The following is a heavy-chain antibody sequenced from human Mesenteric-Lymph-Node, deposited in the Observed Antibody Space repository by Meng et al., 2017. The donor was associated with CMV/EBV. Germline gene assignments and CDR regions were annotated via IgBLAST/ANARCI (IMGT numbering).Heavy chain of an antibody. CDR2: ISYDGSNK. D-gene: IGHD3-10*01. Sequence: GESLKISCAASGFTFSSYAMHWVRQAPGKGLEWVAVISYDGSNKYYADSVKGRFTISRDSSKNTLYLQMNSLRAEDTAVYYCAKDRLTIASLDYWGQGTLVTVSS. V-gene: IGHV3-30-3*01. CDR1: GFTFSSYA. CDR3: AKDRLTIASLDY. J-gene: IGHJ4*02.